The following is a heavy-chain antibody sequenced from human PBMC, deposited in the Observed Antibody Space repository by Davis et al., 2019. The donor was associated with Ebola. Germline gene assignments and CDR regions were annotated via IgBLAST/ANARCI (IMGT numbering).Heavy chain of an antibody. CDR1: GASINNGGYS. J-gene: IGHJ6*03. CDR2: IFHSGSS. D-gene: IGHD6-19*01. Sequence: PSETLSLTCAVPGASINNGGYSWSWRRQPPGNVMEWIAYIFHSGSSYYNASLKSRVTLSVDRSKNQFSLRLSSVSAADTAVYYCARLGYSSSFMDVWGTGTTVIVSS. V-gene: IGHV4-30-2*01. CDR3: ARLGYSSSFMDV.